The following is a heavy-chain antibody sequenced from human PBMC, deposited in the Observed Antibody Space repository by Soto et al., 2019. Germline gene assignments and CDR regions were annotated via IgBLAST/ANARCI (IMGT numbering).Heavy chain of an antibody. V-gene: IGHV1-18*04. CDR2: ISGYNGNT. J-gene: IGHJ3*02. D-gene: IGHD3-22*01. CDR3: ARDLYYYDNSGLGRFDI. CDR1: GYTLTSYG. Sequence: GASVKVSCKASGYTLTSYGISWVRQAPGQGLEWMGWISGYNGNTNYAQNLQGRVTMTTDTSTSTAYMELRSLRSDDTAVYYCARDLYYYDNSGLGRFDIWGQGTMVTVSS.